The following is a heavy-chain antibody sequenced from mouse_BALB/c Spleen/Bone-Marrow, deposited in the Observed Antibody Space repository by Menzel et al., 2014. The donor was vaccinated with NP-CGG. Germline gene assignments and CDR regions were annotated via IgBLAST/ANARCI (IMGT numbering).Heavy chain of an antibody. V-gene: IGHV14-3*02. CDR2: NDPANGNT. D-gene: IGHD2-3*01. CDR1: GFNIKDTY. Sequence: EVQGVESGAELVKPGASVKLSCTASGFNIKDTYMHWVNQRPEQNLEGIGRNDPANGNTKYDPKFQGKATITADTSSNTAYLQLSSLSSEDAAVYYCSRGLIHPTQYYYAMDYWGQGTSVTVSS. CDR3: SRGLIHPTQYYYAMDY. J-gene: IGHJ4*01.